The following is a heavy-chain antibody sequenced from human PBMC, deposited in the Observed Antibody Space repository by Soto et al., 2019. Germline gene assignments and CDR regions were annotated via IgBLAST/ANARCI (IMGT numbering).Heavy chain of an antibody. CDR2: IIPIFGTA. J-gene: IGHJ5*02. Sequence: ASVKVSCKASGGTFSSYAISWVRQAPGQGLEWMGGIIPIFGTANYAQKFQGRVTITADESTSTAYMELSSLRSEDTAVYYCARGGCSSTSCYFWFDPWGQGTLVTVSS. CDR3: ARGGCSSTSCYFWFDP. V-gene: IGHV1-69*13. CDR1: GGTFSSYA. D-gene: IGHD2-2*01.